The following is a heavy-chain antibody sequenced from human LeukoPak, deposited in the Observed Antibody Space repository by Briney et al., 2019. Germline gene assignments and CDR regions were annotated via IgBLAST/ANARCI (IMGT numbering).Heavy chain of an antibody. CDR3: VRIWAWFGELLFYYFDY. J-gene: IGHJ4*02. Sequence: GGSLRLSCAASGFTFSSSWMHWVCQAPEKGLEWVADIKCDGSEKYYVDSVKGRLTISRDNAKNSLYLQVNSLRAEDMTVYYCVRIWAWFGELLFYYFDYWGQGTLVTVSS. CDR2: IKCDGSEK. CDR1: GFTFSSSW. V-gene: IGHV3-52*01. D-gene: IGHD3-10*01.